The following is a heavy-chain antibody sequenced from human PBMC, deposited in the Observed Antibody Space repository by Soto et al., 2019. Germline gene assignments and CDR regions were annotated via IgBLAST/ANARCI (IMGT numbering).Heavy chain of an antibody. CDR1: GYTFTSYA. Sequence: QVQLVQSGAEEKKPGASVKVSCKASGYTFTSYAMHWVRQAPGQRLEWMGWINAGNGNTKYSQKFQGRVTITRDTSASTAYLELSSLRSEDTAVYYCARGVAPYYFDYWGQGTLVTVSS. D-gene: IGHD2-15*01. CDR2: INAGNGNT. CDR3: ARGVAPYYFDY. V-gene: IGHV1-3*05. J-gene: IGHJ4*02.